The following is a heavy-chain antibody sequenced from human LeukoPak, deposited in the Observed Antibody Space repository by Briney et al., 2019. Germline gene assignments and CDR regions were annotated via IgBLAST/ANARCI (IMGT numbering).Heavy chain of an antibody. V-gene: IGHV3-48*03. CDR3: AKEDIAGNGXPFDS. CDR1: GFTLNIYE. J-gene: IGHJ4*02. Sequence: GGSLILPCAASGFTLNIYEMNWVRQAPGKGPEWISYISSSGRSIYYADSVKGRFTISRDNAKNSVYLQMNSLRVEDTAIYYCAKEDIAGNGXPFDSWGQGTMVTVSS. D-gene: IGHD5-12*01. CDR2: ISSSGRSI.